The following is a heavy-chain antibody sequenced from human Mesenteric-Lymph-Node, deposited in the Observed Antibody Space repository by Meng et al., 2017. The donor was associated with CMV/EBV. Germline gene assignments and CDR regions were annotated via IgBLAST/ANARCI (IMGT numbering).Heavy chain of an antibody. CDR1: GGSISSSSYY. V-gene: IGHV4-39*07. J-gene: IGHJ6*02. Sequence: SETLSLTCTVSGGSISSSSYYWGWIRQPPGKGLEWIGSIYYSGSTSYNPSLKSRVTISVDTSKNQFSLKLSSVTAADTAVYYCARVDYCSSTSCYWYYYGMDVWGQGTTVTVSS. CDR3: ARVDYCSSTSCYWYYYGMDV. CDR2: IYYSGST. D-gene: IGHD2-2*01.